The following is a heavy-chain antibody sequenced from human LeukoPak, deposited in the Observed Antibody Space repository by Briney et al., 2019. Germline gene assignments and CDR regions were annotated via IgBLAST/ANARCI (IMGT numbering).Heavy chain of an antibody. CDR1: GYTFTGYY. CDR2: INPNSGGT. Sequence: ASVKVSCKASGYTFTGYYMHWVPQAPGQGLEWLGWINPNSGGTNYAQKFQGRVTMTRGTSISTAYMELSRLRSDDTAVYYCASIAYGSSVDYWGQGTLVTVSS. J-gene: IGHJ4*02. CDR3: ASIAYGSSVDY. V-gene: IGHV1-2*02. D-gene: IGHD6-6*01.